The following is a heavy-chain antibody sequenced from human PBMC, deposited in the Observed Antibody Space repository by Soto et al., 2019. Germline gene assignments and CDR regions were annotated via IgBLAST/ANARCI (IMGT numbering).Heavy chain of an antibody. V-gene: IGHV3-30-3*01. Sequence: QVQLVESGGGVVQPGRSLRLSCAASGFTFSSYAMHWVRQAPGKGLEWVAVISYDGSNKYYADSVKGRFTISRDNSKNTLYLQMNSLRAEDTAGYYCARGAVAGPEGLDYWGQGTLVTVSS. D-gene: IGHD6-19*01. J-gene: IGHJ4*02. CDR1: GFTFSSYA. CDR3: ARGAVAGPEGLDY. CDR2: ISYDGSNK.